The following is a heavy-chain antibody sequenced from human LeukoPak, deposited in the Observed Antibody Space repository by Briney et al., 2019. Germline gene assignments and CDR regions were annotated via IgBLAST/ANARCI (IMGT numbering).Heavy chain of an antibody. Sequence: GGSLRLSCAASGFSFNNYVMSWVRQAPGKGLEWVSAISGDGARTYYADSVKGRFTISRDNSKNTLDLQMNSLRAEDTAIYYCAKTVVVITFRFDSWGQGSLVTVSS. CDR2: ISGDGART. J-gene: IGHJ4*02. CDR3: AKTVVVITFRFDS. V-gene: IGHV3-23*01. D-gene: IGHD2-21*01. CDR1: GFSFNNYV.